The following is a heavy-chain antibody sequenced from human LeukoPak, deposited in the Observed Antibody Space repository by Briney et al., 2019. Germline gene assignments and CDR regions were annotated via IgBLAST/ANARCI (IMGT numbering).Heavy chain of an antibody. CDR2: INHSGST. D-gene: IGHD3-10*01. CDR1: GGSFSGYY. J-gene: IGHJ4*02. Sequence: SETLSLTCAVYGGSFSGYYWSWIRQPPGKGLEWIGEINHSGSTNYNPSLKSRVTISVDTSKNQFSLKLSSVTAADTAVYYCARGGITMVRGVIIPPDYWGQGTLVTVSS. CDR3: ARGGITMVRGVIIPPDY. V-gene: IGHV4-34*01.